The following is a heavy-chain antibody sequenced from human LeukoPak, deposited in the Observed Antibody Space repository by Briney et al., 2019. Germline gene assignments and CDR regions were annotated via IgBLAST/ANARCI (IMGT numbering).Heavy chain of an antibody. CDR2: LSGSGSAT. Sequence: GGSLRLSCEASEFTFSRFAMSWIRQPPGTGLEGVSTLSGSGSATYYADSVKGRFTTSRDNSKDTLYLQMDNVRADDTAVYYCAKHLGSHSFLFYYMDVWGKGTSVIVSS. CDR1: EFTFSRFA. V-gene: IGHV3-23*01. CDR3: AKHLGSHSFLFYYMDV. J-gene: IGHJ6*03. D-gene: IGHD2-21*01.